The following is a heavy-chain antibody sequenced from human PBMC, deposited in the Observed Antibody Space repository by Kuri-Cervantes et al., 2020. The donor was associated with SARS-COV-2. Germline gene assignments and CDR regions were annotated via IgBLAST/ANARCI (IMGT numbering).Heavy chain of an antibody. CDR3: ARDRDPYSNPAYFDL. D-gene: IGHD4-11*01. CDR1: GFTFSSYW. V-gene: IGHV3-74*01. CDR2: INSDGSST. J-gene: IGHJ2*01. Sequence: GGSLRLSCAASGFTFSSYWIHWVRQAPGKGLVWVSRINSDGSSTSYADSVKGRFTISRDNAKNTLYLQMNSLRVEDTAVYYCARDRDPYSNPAYFDLWGRGTLVTVSS.